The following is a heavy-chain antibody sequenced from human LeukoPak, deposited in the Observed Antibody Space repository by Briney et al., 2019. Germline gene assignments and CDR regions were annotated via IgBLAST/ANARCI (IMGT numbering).Heavy chain of an antibody. Sequence: SETLSLTCTVSGGSISSYYWSWIRQPAGKGLEWIGRIYTSGSTNYNPSLKSRVTMSVDTSKNQFSLKLSSVTAADTAVYYCARRPIITMVRGNAFDIWGQGTMVTVSS. D-gene: IGHD3-10*01. CDR3: ARRPIITMVRGNAFDI. J-gene: IGHJ3*02. CDR2: IYTSGST. V-gene: IGHV4-4*07. CDR1: GGSISSYY.